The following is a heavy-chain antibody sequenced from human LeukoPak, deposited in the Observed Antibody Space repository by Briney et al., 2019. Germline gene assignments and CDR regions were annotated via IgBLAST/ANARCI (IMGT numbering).Heavy chain of an antibody. CDR3: ARSPMVRGVIIPGDYFDY. V-gene: IGHV3-33*01. D-gene: IGHD3-10*01. Sequence: PGGSLRLSCAASGFTFSSYGMHWVRQAPGKGLEWVAVIWYDGSNKYYADFVKGRFTISRDNSKNTLYLQMNSLRAEDTAVYYCARSPMVRGVIIPGDYFDYWGQGTLVTVSS. CDR2: IWYDGSNK. J-gene: IGHJ4*02. CDR1: GFTFSSYG.